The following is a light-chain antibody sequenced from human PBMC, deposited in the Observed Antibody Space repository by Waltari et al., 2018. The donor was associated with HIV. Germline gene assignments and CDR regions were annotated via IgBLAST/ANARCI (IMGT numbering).Light chain of an antibody. V-gene: IGLV1-51*02. CDR2: END. CDR1: SSNLGTLY. CDR3: GTWDSSLSGAL. Sequence: QSVLTQPPSVSAAPGQRVTLSCPGRSSNLGTLYVSWYHQLPGTAPKLLIYENDKRPSGIPARFSGSKSDTSATLVITGLQTGDEADYYCGTWDSSLSGALFGGGTKVTVL. J-gene: IGLJ3*02.